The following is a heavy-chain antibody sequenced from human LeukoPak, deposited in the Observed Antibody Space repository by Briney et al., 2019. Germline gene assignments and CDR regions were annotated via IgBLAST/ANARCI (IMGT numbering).Heavy chain of an antibody. D-gene: IGHD3-10*01. CDR1: GFTFSDYY. CDR2: ISSSGSTI. CDR3: ARVGRGSGLYYFDS. V-gene: IGHV3-11*04. J-gene: IGHJ4*02. Sequence: GGSLRLSCAASGFTFSDYYMSWLRQAPGKGLDWISYISSSGSTIYYADSVKGRFTFSRDNARNSLYLQMNSLGAEDTAVYYCARVGRGSGLYYFDSWGQGTLVTVSS.